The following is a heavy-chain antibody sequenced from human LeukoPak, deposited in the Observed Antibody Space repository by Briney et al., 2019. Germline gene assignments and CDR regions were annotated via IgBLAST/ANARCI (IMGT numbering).Heavy chain of an antibody. CDR2: IIPILDIA. D-gene: IGHD6-6*01. Sequence: SVKVSCKASGGTFSSYAISWVRQAPGQGLEWMGRIIPILDIANYAQKFQGRVTITADKSTSTAYMELSSLRSEDTAVYYCARQGGSSPQYYYYGMDVWGQGTTVTVSS. CDR3: ARQGGSSPQYYYYGMDV. J-gene: IGHJ6*02. CDR1: GGTFSSYA. V-gene: IGHV1-69*04.